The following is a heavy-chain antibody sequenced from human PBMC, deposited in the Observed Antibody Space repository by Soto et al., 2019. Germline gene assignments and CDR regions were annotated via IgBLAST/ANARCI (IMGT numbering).Heavy chain of an antibody. CDR1: GFALSNYW. D-gene: IGHD7-27*01. CDR3: ATETSTWGC. V-gene: IGHV3-7*05. CDR2: IKQDGSEK. Sequence: EVQLVVSGGGLVQPGESLRLSCVASGFALSNYWINWVRQAPGKGLEWVANIKQDGSEKNYVDSVKGRFTISRDNARNSLYLQMNSLRAEDTAAYYCATETSTWGCWGQGTLVTVSS. J-gene: IGHJ4*02.